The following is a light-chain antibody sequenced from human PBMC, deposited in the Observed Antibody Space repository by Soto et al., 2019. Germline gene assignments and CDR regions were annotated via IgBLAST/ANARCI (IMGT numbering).Light chain of an antibody. CDR1: QGLSPW. CDR3: QQANSFPWT. J-gene: IGKJ1*01. Sequence: DIQMTQSPSSVSASIGDRITITCRASQGLSPWLAWYQQKPGRAPTLLIYATSNLQPGVPSRFRGRASGPDFSLTISSLQPEDVATYYCQQANSFPWTFGQGTKVEI. CDR2: ATS. V-gene: IGKV1-12*01.